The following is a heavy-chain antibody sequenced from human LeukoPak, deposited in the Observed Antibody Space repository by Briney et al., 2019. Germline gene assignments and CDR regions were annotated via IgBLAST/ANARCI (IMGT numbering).Heavy chain of an antibody. V-gene: IGHV4-30-2*01. CDR3: ARQQLRDYDWLLGYYYYYGMDV. CDR2: INHRGKT. CDR1: GGSISSGGYY. Sequence: SETLSLTCTVSGGSISSGGYYWSWIRQPPGKGLEWIGEINHRGKTNYNPSLMSRVTISIETSKQQFSLNLSSVTAADTAVYYCARQQLRDYDWLLGYYYYYGMDVWGQGTTVTVSS. D-gene: IGHD3-9*01. J-gene: IGHJ6*02.